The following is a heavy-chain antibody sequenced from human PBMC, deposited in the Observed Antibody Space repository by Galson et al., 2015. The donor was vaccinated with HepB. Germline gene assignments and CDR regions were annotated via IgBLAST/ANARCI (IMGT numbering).Heavy chain of an antibody. Sequence: SETVSCKASGYNFTSYYMHWVRQATGQGLEWMGWMNTNSGNTGYAQKFQGRVTMTRNTSISTAYMELSSLRSEDTAVYYCARGVRGDILALYYFDYWGQGTLVTVSS. J-gene: IGHJ4*02. CDR3: ARGVRGDILALYYFDY. D-gene: IGHD2-15*01. CDR2: MNTNSGNT. V-gene: IGHV1-8*02. CDR1: GYNFTSYY.